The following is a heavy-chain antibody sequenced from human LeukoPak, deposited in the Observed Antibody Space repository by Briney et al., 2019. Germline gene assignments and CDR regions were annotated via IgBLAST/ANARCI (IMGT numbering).Heavy chain of an antibody. Sequence: GGSLRLSCAASGFTFSDYYMSRIRQAPGKGLEWVSYISSSGSTIYYADSVKGRFTISRDNAKNSLYLQMNSLRAEDTAVYYCARDTYYYDSSGTDAFDIWGQGTMVTVSS. CDR3: ARDTYYYDSSGTDAFDI. J-gene: IGHJ3*02. CDR1: GFTFSDYY. D-gene: IGHD3-22*01. CDR2: ISSSGSTI. V-gene: IGHV3-11*01.